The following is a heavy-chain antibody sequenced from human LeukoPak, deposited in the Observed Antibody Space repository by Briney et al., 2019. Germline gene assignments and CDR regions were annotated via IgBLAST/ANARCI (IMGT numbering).Heavy chain of an antibody. CDR2: ISSSSSYI. Sequence: PGGSLRLSCTTSEFTVSNHCMTWVRQAPGKGLEWVASISSSSSYIYYADSVKGRFTISRDNAKNSLYLQMNSLRAEDTAVYYCARSGVVVDAVERGVANWFDPWGQGTLVTVSS. CDR1: EFTVSNHC. CDR3: ARSGVVVDAVERGVANWFDP. V-gene: IGHV3-21*01. J-gene: IGHJ5*02. D-gene: IGHD2-15*01.